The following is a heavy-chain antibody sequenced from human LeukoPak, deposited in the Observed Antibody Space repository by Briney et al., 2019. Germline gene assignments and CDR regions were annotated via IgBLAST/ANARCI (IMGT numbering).Heavy chain of an antibody. D-gene: IGHD3-22*01. CDR1: GGTFSSYA. CDR3: ARNPDYYDSNYFDY. J-gene: IGHJ4*02. Sequence: SVKVSCKASGGTFSSYAISWVRQAPGQGLEWMGGIIPIFGTANYAQKFQGRVTITADESTSTAYMELSSLRSEDTAVYYCARNPDYYDSNYFDYWGQGTLVTVSS. CDR2: IIPIFGTA. V-gene: IGHV1-69*13.